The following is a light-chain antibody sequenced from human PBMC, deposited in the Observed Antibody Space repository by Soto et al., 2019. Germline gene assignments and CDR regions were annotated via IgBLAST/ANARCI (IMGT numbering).Light chain of an antibody. CDR1: SSDFGGYNY. J-gene: IGLJ1*01. V-gene: IGLV2-14*03. CDR2: HVS. Sequence: QSVLTQPASVSGSPGQSITISCTGTSSDFGGYNYVSWYQQYPGKVPKLLIYHVSNRPSGVSNRFSGSKSGNTASLTISGLQAEDEADYLCTSFTSDNIHVFGTGNKLTV. CDR3: TSFTSDNIHV.